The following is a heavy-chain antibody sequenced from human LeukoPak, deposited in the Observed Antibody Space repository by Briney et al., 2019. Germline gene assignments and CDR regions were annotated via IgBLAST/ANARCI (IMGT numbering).Heavy chain of an antibody. CDR2: IRYDGTNK. CDR3: SRVGSDTPLDY. J-gene: IGHJ4*02. CDR1: GFIFSACG. Sequence: GGSLRLSCATSGFIFSACGMHWVRQAPGKGLEWVAFIRYDGTNKFYADSVKGRFTISRDNSKNTLSLQMNSLRVEDTAVYYCSRVGSDTPLDYWGQGTPVTVSS. V-gene: IGHV3-30*02. D-gene: IGHD5-18*01.